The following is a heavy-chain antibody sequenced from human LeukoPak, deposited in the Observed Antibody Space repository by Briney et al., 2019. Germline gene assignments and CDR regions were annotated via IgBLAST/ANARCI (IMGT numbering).Heavy chain of an antibody. CDR1: GYTFTGYY. D-gene: IGHD2-2*01. V-gene: IGHV1-2*02. Sequence: GASVKVSCKASGYTFTGYYMHWVRQAPGQGLEWMGWINPNSGGTNYAQKFQGRVTMTRDTSISTAYMELSRLRSDDTAVYYCARGGLGYCSSTSCLNWDYWGQGTLVTVSS. J-gene: IGHJ4*02. CDR2: INPNSGGT. CDR3: ARGGLGYCSSTSCLNWDY.